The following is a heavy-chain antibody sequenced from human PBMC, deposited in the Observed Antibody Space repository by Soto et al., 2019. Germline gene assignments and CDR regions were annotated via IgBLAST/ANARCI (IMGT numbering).Heavy chain of an antibody. D-gene: IGHD3-9*01. CDR2: ISGSGGST. V-gene: IGHV3-23*01. J-gene: IGHJ4*02. CDR3: AKDVLRYFDWLPPSYEY. CDR1: GFTFSSYA. Sequence: PGGSLRLSCAASGFTFSSYAMSWVRQAPGKGLEWVSAISGSGGSTYYADSVKGRFTISRDNSKNTLYLQMNSLRAEDTAVYYCAKDVLRYFDWLPPSYEYWGQGTLVTVPQ.